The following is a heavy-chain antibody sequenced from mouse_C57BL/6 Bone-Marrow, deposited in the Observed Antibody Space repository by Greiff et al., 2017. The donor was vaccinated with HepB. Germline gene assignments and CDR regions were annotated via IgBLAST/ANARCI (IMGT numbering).Heavy chain of an antibody. V-gene: IGHV1-62-2*01. D-gene: IGHD3-2*02. J-gene: IGHJ3*01. CDR1: GYTFTEYT. CDR2: FYPGSGSI. CDR3: ARHEEGGRQLRLRAWFAY. Sequence: QVHVKQSGAELVKPGASVKLSCKASGYTFTEYTIHWVKQRSGQGLEWIGWFYPGSGSIKYNEKFKDKATLTADKSSSTVYMELSRLTSEDSAVYFCARHEEGGRQLRLRAWFAYWGQGTLVTVSA.